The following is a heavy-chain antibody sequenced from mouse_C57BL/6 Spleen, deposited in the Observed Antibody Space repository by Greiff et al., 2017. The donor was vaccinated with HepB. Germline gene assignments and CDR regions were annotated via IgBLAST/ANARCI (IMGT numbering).Heavy chain of an antibody. CDR3: ARSIGYSNYGYYAMDY. CDR2: IDPSDSYT. CDR1: GYTFTSYW. V-gene: IGHV1-50*01. J-gene: IGHJ4*01. Sequence: QVQLQQPGAELVKPGASVKLSCKASGYTFTSYWMQWVKQRPGQGLEWIGEIDPSDSYTNYNQKFKGKATLTVDTSSSTAYMQLSSLTSEDSAVYCCARSIGYSNYGYYAMDYWGQGTSVTVSS. D-gene: IGHD2-5*01.